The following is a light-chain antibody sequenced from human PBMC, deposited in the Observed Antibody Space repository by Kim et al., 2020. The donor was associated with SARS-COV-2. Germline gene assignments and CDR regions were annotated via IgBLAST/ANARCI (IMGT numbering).Light chain of an antibody. CDR1: QSVSSSY. CDR3: QQYGSSIT. J-gene: IGKJ5*01. CDR2: GAS. V-gene: IGKV3-20*01. Sequence: LSPGERATLSCRASQSVSSSYLAWYQQKPGQAPRLLIYGASSRATGIPDRFSGSGSGTDFTLTICRLEPEDFAVYYCQQYGSSITFGQGTRLEIK.